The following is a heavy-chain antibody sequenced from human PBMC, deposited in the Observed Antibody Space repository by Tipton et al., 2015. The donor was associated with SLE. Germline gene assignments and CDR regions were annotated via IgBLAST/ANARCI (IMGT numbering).Heavy chain of an antibody. J-gene: IGHJ6*03. V-gene: IGHV3-23*01. D-gene: IGHD3-10*01. CDR2: ISGSGGST. CDR3: ARPGITMVRGDYMDV. CDR1: GFTFSSYA. Sequence: GSLRLSCAASGFTFSSYAMSWVRQAPGKGLEWVSAISGSGGSTYYADSVKGRFTISRDNSKNTLYLQMNSLRAEDTAVYYCARPGITMVRGDYMDVWGKGTTVTVSS.